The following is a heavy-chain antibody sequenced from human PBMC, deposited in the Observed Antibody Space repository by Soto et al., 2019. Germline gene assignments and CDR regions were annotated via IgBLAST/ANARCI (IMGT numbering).Heavy chain of an antibody. CDR1: GFTFDDYT. CDR2: ISWDGGST. J-gene: IGHJ6*02. CDR3: AKGYLGDNYYYYYGMDV. Sequence: GGSLRLSCAASGFTFDDYTMHWVRQAPGKGLEWVSLISWDGGSTYYVDSVKGRFTISRDNSKNSLYLQMNSLRTEDTALYYCAKGYLGDNYYYYYGMDVWGQGTTVTVSS. D-gene: IGHD3-16*01. V-gene: IGHV3-43*01.